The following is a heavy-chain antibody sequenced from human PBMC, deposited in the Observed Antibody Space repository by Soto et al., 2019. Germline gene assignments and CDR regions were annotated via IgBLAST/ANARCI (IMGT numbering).Heavy chain of an antibody. J-gene: IGHJ5*02. Sequence: QVQLVQSGAEVKKPGASVKVSCKASGYTFTSYDINWVRQATGQGLEWMGWMNPNSGNTGXAQXFQGRVTMTRNTXXXXXXXXXXSLXSEDTAVYYCAXDPGYSSGWYGGADWFDPWGQGTLVTVSS. CDR3: AXDPGYSSGWYGGADWFDP. CDR2: MNPNSGNT. V-gene: IGHV1-8*01. CDR1: GYTFTSYD. D-gene: IGHD6-19*01.